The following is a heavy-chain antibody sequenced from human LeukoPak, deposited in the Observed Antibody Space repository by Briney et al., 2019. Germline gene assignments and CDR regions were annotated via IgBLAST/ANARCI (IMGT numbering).Heavy chain of an antibody. CDR3: AIILTGYYPAPPYYYYMDV. D-gene: IGHD3-9*01. V-gene: IGHV4-4*07. CDR1: GGSISSYY. CDR2: IYTSGST. J-gene: IGHJ6*03. Sequence: PSETLSLTCTVSGGSISSYYWSWIRQPAGKGLGWIGRIYTSGSTNYNPSLKSRVTMSVDTSKNQFSLKLSSVTAADTAVYYCAIILTGYYPAPPYYYYMDVWGKGTTVTVSS.